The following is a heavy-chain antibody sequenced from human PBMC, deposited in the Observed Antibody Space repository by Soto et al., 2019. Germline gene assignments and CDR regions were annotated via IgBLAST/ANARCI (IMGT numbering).Heavy chain of an antibody. V-gene: IGHV4-61*01. D-gene: IGHD2-2*01. CDR3: ASCVSTACYPPWGLQFFDL. Sequence: LSLTCTVSGDSVTSDSYFWSWIRQPPGKGLEWIGNSYYSGYYSGSTNHNPSLKSRVTVSVDTSKNQFSLKLRSVTTADTAVYYCASCVSTACYPPWGLQFFDLWGQGSLVTVSS. CDR1: GDSVTSDSYF. CDR2: SYYSGYYSGST. J-gene: IGHJ4*02.